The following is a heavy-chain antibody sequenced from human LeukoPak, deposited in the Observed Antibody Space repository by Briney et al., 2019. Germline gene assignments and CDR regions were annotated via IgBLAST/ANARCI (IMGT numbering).Heavy chain of an antibody. CDR3: GKADKSRDIALAAVIVH. Sequence: PGGSPRLSCVASGFTFSSYAMRWVRQAPGKGLEWVSGISGRGVGGGVITDYADSVKGRFTISRDNSKNTLYLQMNSLRAEDTAVYYCGKADKSRDIALAAVIVHWGQGTLVTVSS. V-gene: IGHV3-23*01. CDR2: ISGRGVGGGVIT. D-gene: IGHD6-19*01. J-gene: IGHJ4*02. CDR1: GFTFSSYA.